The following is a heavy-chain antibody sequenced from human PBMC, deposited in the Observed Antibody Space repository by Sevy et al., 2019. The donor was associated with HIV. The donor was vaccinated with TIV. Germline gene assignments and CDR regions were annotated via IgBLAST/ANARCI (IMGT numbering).Heavy chain of an antibody. D-gene: IGHD3-10*01. V-gene: IGHV3-30*02. Sequence: GGSLRLSCAASGFTFSRYGMHWVRQAPGKGLEWVAFIWYDGSTKYYAKSVKGRFIISRDNSKDTLYLQMNSLRGDDTSLYYCAKGLGMVQGALLSDDVWGQGTMVTVSS. J-gene: IGHJ3*01. CDR1: GFTFSRYG. CDR3: AKGLGMVQGALLSDDV. CDR2: IWYDGSTK.